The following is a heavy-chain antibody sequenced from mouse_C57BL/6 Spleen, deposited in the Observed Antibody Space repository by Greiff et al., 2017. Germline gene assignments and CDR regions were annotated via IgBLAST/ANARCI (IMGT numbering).Heavy chain of an antibody. CDR3: ARRGDGYLDYAMDY. CDR1: GYTFTDYY. CDR2: INPYNGGT. J-gene: IGHJ4*01. V-gene: IGHV1-19*01. Sequence: EVQLQQSGPVLVKPGASVKMSCKASGYTFTDYYMNWVKQSHGKSLEWIGVINPYNGGTSYNQKFKGKATLTVDKSSSTAYMELKSLTSEDSAFYYCARRGDGYLDYAMDYWGQGTSVTVAS. D-gene: IGHD2-3*01.